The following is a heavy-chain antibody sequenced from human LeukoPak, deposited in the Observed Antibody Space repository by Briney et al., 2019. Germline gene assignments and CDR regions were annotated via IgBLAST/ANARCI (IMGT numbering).Heavy chain of an antibody. CDR3: AKGSIVATIFDY. D-gene: IGHD5-12*01. CDR2: ISSSSSYI. CDR1: GFTFSSYS. V-gene: IGHV3-21*04. Sequence: GGSLRLSCAASGFTFSSYSMNWVRQAPGKELEWVSAISSSSSYIYYADSVKGRFTISRDNAKNSLYLQMNSLRAEDTAVYYCAKGSIVATIFDYWGQGTLVTVSS. J-gene: IGHJ4*02.